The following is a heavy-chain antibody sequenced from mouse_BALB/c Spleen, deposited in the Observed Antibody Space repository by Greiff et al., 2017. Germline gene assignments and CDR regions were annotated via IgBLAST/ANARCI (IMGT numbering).Heavy chain of an antibody. J-gene: IGHJ2*01. V-gene: IGHV5-12-1*01. CDR1: GFAFSSYD. Sequence: DVKLVESGGGLVKPGGSLKLSCAASGFAFSSYDMSWVRQTPEKRLEWVAYISSGGGSTYYPDTVKGRFTISRDNAKNTLYLQMSSLKSEDTAMYYCARTTVAFDYWGQGTTLTVSS. CDR2: ISSGGGST. D-gene: IGHD1-1*01. CDR3: ARTTVAFDY.